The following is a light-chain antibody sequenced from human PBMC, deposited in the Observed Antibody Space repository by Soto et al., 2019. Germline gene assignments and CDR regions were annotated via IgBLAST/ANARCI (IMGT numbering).Light chain of an antibody. V-gene: IGLV2-14*01. CDR2: EVS. J-gene: IGLJ1*01. CDR3: SSYTSSSTLRV. CDR1: SSDDGGYNY. Sequence: QSALTQPASVSGSPGQSITISCTGTSSDDGGYNYVSWYQQHPGKAPKLMIYEVSNRPSGVSNRFSGSKSGNTASLTISGLQAEDEADYYCSSYTSSSTLRVFGTGTKLTVL.